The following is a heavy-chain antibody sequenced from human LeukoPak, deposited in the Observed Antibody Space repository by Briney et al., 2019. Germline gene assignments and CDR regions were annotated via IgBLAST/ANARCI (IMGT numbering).Heavy chain of an antibody. V-gene: IGHV4-38-2*02. CDR1: GYSIRSGYY. D-gene: IGHD6-6*01. J-gene: IGHJ4*02. CDR2: IHQSGST. CDR3: ARCRGLYSSSIDY. Sequence: SETLSLMCTVSGYSIRSGYYWGWIRQPPGKGLEWIGTIHQSGSTNYNPSLKSRVTISVDKSKNQFSLKLSSVTAADTAVYYCARCRGLYSSSIDYWGQGTLVTVSS.